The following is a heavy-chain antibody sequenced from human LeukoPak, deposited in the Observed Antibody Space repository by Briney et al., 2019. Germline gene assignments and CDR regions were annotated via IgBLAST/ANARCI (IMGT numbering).Heavy chain of an antibody. J-gene: IGHJ5*02. CDR1: GGSFSGYY. CDR3: ARGGRWLQPHNWFDP. Sequence: SETQSLTCAVYGGSFSGYYWSWIRQPPGKGLEWIGEINHSGSTNYNPSLKSRVTISVDTSKNQFSLKLSSVTAADTAVYYCARGGRWLQPHNWFDPWGQGTLVTVSS. V-gene: IGHV4-34*01. CDR2: INHSGST. D-gene: IGHD5-24*01.